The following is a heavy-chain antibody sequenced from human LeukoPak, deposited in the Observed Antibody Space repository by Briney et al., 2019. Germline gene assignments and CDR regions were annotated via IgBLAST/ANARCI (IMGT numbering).Heavy chain of an antibody. J-gene: IGHJ1*01. V-gene: IGHV4-59*01. Sequence: PSETLSLTCTVSGGSISSYYWSWIRQPPGKGLEWIGYIYYSGSTNYNPSLKSRVTISVDTSKNQFSLKLSSVTAADTAVYYCARAIRYDSNGYYFSPEEYFQHWGQGTLVTVSS. CDR3: ARAIRYDSNGYYFSPEEYFQH. D-gene: IGHD3-22*01. CDR1: GGSISSYY. CDR2: IYYSGST.